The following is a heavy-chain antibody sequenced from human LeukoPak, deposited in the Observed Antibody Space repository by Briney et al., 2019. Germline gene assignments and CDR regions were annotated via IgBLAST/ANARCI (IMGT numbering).Heavy chain of an antibody. V-gene: IGHV4-39*01. CDR3: TRHEWIYVTYFDF. CDR1: GGSISSSSYY. D-gene: IGHD3-3*01. CDR2: VSYSGST. J-gene: IGHJ4*02. Sequence: SETLSLTCTVSGGSISSSSYYWGWIRQPPGKGLESIGSVSYSGSTYYNPSLKNRITILVDTSKNQFSLKLSSVTAADTAVYYCTRHEWIYVTYFDFWGQGTRVTVSS.